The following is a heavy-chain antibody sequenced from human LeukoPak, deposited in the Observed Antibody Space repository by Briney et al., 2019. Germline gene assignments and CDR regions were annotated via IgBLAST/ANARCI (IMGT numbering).Heavy chain of an antibody. CDR1: GFTFSSYA. V-gene: IGHV3-21*01. CDR3: ARDSLDYGDYGDY. D-gene: IGHD4-17*01. J-gene: IGHJ4*02. CDR2: ISSSSSYI. Sequence: GGSLRLSCAASGFTFSSYAMSWVRQAPGKGLEWVSAISSSSSYIYYADSVKGRFTISRDNAKNSLYLQMNSLRAEDTAVYYCARDSLDYGDYGDYWGQGTLVTGSS.